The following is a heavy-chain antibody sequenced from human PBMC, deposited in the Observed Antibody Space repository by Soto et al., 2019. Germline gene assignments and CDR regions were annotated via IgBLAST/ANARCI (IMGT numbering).Heavy chain of an antibody. D-gene: IGHD2-21*02. CDR1: GYTFTSYA. CDR2: INAGNGNT. V-gene: IGHV1-3*05. CDR3: ARAWVVVTAPDY. Sequence: QVQLVQSGAEEKKPGASVKVSCKASGYTFTSYAMHWVRQAPGQRLEWMGWINAGNGNTKYSQKFQGRVTITRDTSASPAYMELSSLRSEDTAVYYCARAWVVVTAPDYWGQGTLVTVPS. J-gene: IGHJ4*02.